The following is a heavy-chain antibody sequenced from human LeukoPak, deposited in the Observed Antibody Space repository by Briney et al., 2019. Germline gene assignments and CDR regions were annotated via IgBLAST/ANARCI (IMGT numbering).Heavy chain of an antibody. D-gene: IGHD6-6*01. CDR2: IKQDGSEK. Sequence: GGSLRLSCAASGFTFSSYWMSWVRQAPGKGLEWVANIKQDGSEKYYVDSVKGRFTISRDNAKNSLYLQMNSLRAEDTAVYYCARVEYSSSLGVYYFDYWGLGTLVTVSS. V-gene: IGHV3-7*01. J-gene: IGHJ4*02. CDR3: ARVEYSSSLGVYYFDY. CDR1: GFTFSSYW.